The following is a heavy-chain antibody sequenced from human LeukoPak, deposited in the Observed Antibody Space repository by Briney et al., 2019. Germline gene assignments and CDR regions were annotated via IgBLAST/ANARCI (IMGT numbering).Heavy chain of an antibody. V-gene: IGHV4-59*12. Sequence: PSETLSLTCTVSGGSISSYYWSWIRQPPGKGLEWIGEIYHSGSTNYNPSLKSRVTISVDKSKNQFSLKLSSVTAADTAVYYCARDDYDSSGKFDYWGQGTLVTVSS. D-gene: IGHD3-22*01. CDR1: GGSISSYY. CDR3: ARDDYDSSGKFDY. J-gene: IGHJ4*02. CDR2: IYHSGST.